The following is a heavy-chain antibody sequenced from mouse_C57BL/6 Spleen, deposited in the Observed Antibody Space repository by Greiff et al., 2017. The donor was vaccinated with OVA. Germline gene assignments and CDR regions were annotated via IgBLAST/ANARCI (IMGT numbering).Heavy chain of an antibody. Sequence: VQLQQPGAELVRPGTSVKLSCKASGYTFTSYWMHWVKQRPGQGLEWIGVIDPSDSYTNYNQKFKGKATLTVDTASSTAYMQRSSLTSDDSAVYYCAREIYYGSDYYAMDYWGQGTSVTVSS. J-gene: IGHJ4*01. V-gene: IGHV1-59*01. D-gene: IGHD1-1*01. CDR2: IDPSDSYT. CDR3: AREIYYGSDYYAMDY. CDR1: GYTFTSYW.